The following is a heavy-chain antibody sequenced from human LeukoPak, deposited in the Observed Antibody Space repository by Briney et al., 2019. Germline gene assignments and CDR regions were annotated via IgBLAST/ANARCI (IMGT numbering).Heavy chain of an antibody. J-gene: IGHJ4*02. CDR1: GYSFTSYW. CDR2: IYPGDSDT. Sequence: GESLKISCKGSGYSFTSYWIGWVRQMPGKGLEWMGIIYPGDSDTRYSPSFQGQVTISADKSISTAYLQWSSLKASDTAMYYCARRGYYYGSGSFYFDYWGQGTLVTVSS. D-gene: IGHD3-10*01. V-gene: IGHV5-51*01. CDR3: ARRGYYYGSGSFYFDY.